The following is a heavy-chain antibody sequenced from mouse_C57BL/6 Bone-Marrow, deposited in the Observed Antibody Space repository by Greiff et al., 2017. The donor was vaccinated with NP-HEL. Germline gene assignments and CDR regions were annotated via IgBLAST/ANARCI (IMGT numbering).Heavy chain of an antibody. J-gene: IGHJ2*01. CDR1: GYTFTDYY. Sequence: EVQRVESGPELVKPGASVKISCKASGYTFTDYYMNWVKQSHGKSLEWIGDINPNNGGTSYNQKFKGKATLTVDKSSSTAYMELRSLTSEDSAVYYCARNSYYGSSYADYWGQGTTLTVSS. CDR3: ARNSYYGSSYADY. V-gene: IGHV1-26*01. D-gene: IGHD1-1*01. CDR2: INPNNGGT.